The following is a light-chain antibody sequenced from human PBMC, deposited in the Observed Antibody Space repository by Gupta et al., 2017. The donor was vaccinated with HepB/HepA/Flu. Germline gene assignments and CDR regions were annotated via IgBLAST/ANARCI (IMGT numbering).Light chain of an antibody. CDR2: SNN. Sequence: QSVLTQPPSASGTPGQRVTISCSGSISNIGRSTVNWYQQLPGTAPKLLIYSNNQRPSGVPDRFSGSKSGTSASLAISGLQSEDEADYYCAAWDDSLNGVVFGGGTKLTVL. CDR3: AAWDDSLNGVV. J-gene: IGLJ2*01. CDR1: ISNIGRST. V-gene: IGLV1-44*01.